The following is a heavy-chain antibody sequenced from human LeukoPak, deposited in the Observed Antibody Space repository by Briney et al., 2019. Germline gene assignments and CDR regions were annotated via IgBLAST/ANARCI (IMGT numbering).Heavy chain of an antibody. J-gene: IGHJ5*02. CDR1: GYAFTSHA. CDR3: ARGQVDTDLVIGGWFDH. CDR2: INPYTGST. V-gene: IGHV1-18*01. Sequence: GASVKVSCKASGYAFTSHAISWVRQAPGQGLEWMGWINPYTGSTNFAQRFQGRVTMTTETSTRTAYMEVKSLRSDDTAVYYCARGQVDTDLVIGGWFDHWGQGTLVTVSS. D-gene: IGHD5-18*01.